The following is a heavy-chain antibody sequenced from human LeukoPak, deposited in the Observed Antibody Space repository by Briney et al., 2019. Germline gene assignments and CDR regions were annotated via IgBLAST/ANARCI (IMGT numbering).Heavy chain of an antibody. CDR1: GFAFSDYY. CDR2: ISSSASII. J-gene: IGHJ4*02. D-gene: IGHD6-13*01. CDR3: ARAPYSSSWYYFDF. Sequence: GGSLRLSCAASGFAFSDYYMNWIRQAPGKGLEWISYISSSASIISYADSAKGRFTISRDNAENSLYLQMNSLRVEDTAVYYCARAPYSSSWYYFDFWGQGTLVTVSS. V-gene: IGHV3-11*01.